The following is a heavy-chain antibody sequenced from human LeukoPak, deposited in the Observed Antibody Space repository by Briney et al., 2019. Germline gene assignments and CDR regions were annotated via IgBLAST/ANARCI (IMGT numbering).Heavy chain of an antibody. Sequence: SETLSLTCSVSGDSISSSGYYWGWIRQPPGKGLEWIGSLSYSEDTYYNPSLKSRVTISVGTSKTQFSLNLTSVTASDTAVYYCARSRYASYYPFDFWGQGTLFT. J-gene: IGHJ4*02. CDR1: GDSISSSGYY. D-gene: IGHD1-26*01. V-gene: IGHV4-39*01. CDR3: ARSRYASYYPFDF. CDR2: LSYSEDT.